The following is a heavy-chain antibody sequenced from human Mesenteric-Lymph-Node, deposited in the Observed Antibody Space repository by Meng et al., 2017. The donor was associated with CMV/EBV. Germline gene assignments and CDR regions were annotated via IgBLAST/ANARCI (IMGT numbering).Heavy chain of an antibody. Sequence: GSVSRGAYFWSWIRQSPGKGLGWIGCVYYSASTNYNPSLKSRATISIDTSKNQFSLKLSSVTAADTAVYYCARGPSRWLQFGWFDPWGQGTLVTVSS. J-gene: IGHJ5*02. CDR2: VYYSAST. V-gene: IGHV4-61*08. CDR1: GSVSRGAYF. D-gene: IGHD5-24*01. CDR3: ARGPSRWLQFGWFDP.